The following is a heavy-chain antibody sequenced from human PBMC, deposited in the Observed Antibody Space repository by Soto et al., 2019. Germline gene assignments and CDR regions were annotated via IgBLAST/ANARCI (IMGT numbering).Heavy chain of an antibody. Sequence: QVQLVQSGAEVKKPGASVKVSCKASGYTFTSYYMHWVRQAPGQGLEWMGIINPSGGSTSYAQKFQGRVTMTTDTYPSTVDMELSSLRSEDTAVYYCAREGYCISTSCFLDYWGQGTLVTVSS. CDR1: GYTFTSYY. D-gene: IGHD2-2*01. CDR2: INPSGGST. J-gene: IGHJ4*02. CDR3: AREGYCISTSCFLDY. V-gene: IGHV1-46*01.